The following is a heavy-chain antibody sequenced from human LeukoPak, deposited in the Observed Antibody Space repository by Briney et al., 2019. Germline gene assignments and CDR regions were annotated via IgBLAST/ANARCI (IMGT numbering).Heavy chain of an antibody. CDR3: ARGRDAFDI. V-gene: IGHV4-61*02. J-gene: IGHJ3*02. CDR2: SSTGGST. CDR1: GGSISSGSSS. Sequence: SETLSLTCTVSGGSISSGSSSWSWIRQSAGKGLEWIGRSSTGGSTRYNAALKSRVTISVDTSKNQFSLKLSSVTAADTAVYYCARGRDAFDIWGQGTMVTVSS.